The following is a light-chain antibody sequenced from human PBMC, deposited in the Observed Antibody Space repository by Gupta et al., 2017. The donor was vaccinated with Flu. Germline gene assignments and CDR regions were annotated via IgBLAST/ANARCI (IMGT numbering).Light chain of an antibody. CDR1: QSLVHSDGNTY. CDR2: MVS. J-gene: IGKJ1*01. V-gene: IGKV2-24*01. CDR3: MQATHYPWT. Sequence: VMPQPPLYSPVTLRQPTSFSCRSSQSLVHSDGNTYLSWFHQRPGQPPRLLIYMVSNRFSGAPDRFSGSGAGTDFTLKISRVEAEDVGHYYCMQATHYPWTFGQGTKVEVK.